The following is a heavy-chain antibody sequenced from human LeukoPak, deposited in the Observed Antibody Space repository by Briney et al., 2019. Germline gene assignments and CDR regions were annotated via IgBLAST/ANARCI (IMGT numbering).Heavy chain of an antibody. CDR2: MNPNSGNT. J-gene: IGHJ3*02. D-gene: IGHD3-22*01. Sequence: GASVKVSCKASGYTFTSYDINWVRQATGQGLEWMGWMNPNSGNTGYAQKFQGRVTMTRNTSISTAYMELSSLRSEDTAVYYCARGLYDSSGYSTIDAFDIWGQGTMVTVSS. CDR3: ARGLYDSSGYSTIDAFDI. V-gene: IGHV1-8*01. CDR1: GYTFTSYD.